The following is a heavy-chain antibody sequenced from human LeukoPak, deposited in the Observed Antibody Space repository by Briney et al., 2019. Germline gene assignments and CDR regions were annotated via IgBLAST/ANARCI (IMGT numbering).Heavy chain of an antibody. D-gene: IGHD6-13*01. CDR3: ARVDNRASSSWHTY. V-gene: IGHV1-2*02. CDR1: GYTFTSYY. J-gene: IGHJ4*02. CDR2: INPGTGGT. Sequence: ASVKVSCKASGYTFTSYYMHWVRQAPGQGLEWMGWINPGTGGTNYAQNFQGRVTMTRDTSISTAYMELNRLESDDTAVYYCARVDNRASSSWHTYWGQGTLVTVSS.